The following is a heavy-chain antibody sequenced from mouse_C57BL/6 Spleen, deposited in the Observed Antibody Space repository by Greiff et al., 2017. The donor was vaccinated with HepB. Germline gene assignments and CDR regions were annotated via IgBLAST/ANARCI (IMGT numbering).Heavy chain of an antibody. CDR1: GYAFTNYL. D-gene: IGHD2-4*01. J-gene: IGHJ3*01. CDR2: INPGSGGT. V-gene: IGHV1-54*01. Sequence: QVQLQQSGAELVRPGTSVKVSCKASGYAFTNYLIEWVKQRPGQGLEWIGVINPGSGGTNYNEKFKGKATLTADKSSSTAYMQLSSLTSEDSAVYVCARSYYYDDGRVAYWGQGTLVTVSA. CDR3: ARSYYYDDGRVAY.